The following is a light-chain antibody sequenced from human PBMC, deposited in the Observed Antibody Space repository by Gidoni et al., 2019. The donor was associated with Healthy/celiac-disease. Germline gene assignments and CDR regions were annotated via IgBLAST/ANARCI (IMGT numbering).Light chain of an antibody. Sequence: SSELTQPPSEYVSPGQTASITCSGDKLGDNYACWYQQKPGQSPVLVIYQVSKRPSGIPARFSGSNSGNTATLTISGTQAMDEADYYCQACDSSIHVVFGGGTKLTVL. V-gene: IGLV3-1*01. CDR2: QVS. CDR1: KLGDNY. J-gene: IGLJ2*01. CDR3: QACDSSIHVV.